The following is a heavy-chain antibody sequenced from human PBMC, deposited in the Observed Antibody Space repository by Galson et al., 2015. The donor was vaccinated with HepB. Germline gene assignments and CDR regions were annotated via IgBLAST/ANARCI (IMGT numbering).Heavy chain of an antibody. Sequence: SVKVSCKASGYSFTAYGINWVRQAPGQGLEWMGWINTNTGNPTYAQGFTGRFVFSLDTSVTTAYLQISSLKAEDTAVYYCARHYVGYCSSATCYYRYYYGMDVWGQGTTVTVSS. CDR1: GYSFTAYG. CDR3: ARHYVGYCSSATCYYRYYYGMDV. J-gene: IGHJ6*02. V-gene: IGHV7-4-1*02. CDR2: INTNTGNP. D-gene: IGHD2-2*01.